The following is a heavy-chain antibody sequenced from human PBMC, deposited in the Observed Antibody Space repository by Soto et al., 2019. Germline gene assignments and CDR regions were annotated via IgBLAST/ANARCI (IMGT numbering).Heavy chain of an antibody. Sequence: QVQLVESGGGVVQPGRSLRLSCAASVFTFSSYVMHWVRQAPGQGLEWVAVISYDGSNKYYADSVKGRFTISRDNSKNTLYLQMNSLRAEDTAVYYCAKDLGLRFLEWCFDYWGQGTLVTVSP. J-gene: IGHJ4*02. V-gene: IGHV3-30*18. D-gene: IGHD3-3*01. CDR1: VFTFSSYV. CDR2: ISYDGSNK. CDR3: AKDLGLRFLEWCFDY.